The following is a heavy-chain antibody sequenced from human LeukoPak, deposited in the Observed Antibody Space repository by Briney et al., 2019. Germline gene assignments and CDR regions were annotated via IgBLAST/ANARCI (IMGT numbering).Heavy chain of an antibody. CDR1: GFTFSIYE. Sequence: GGSLRLSCAASGFTFSIYEMNWVRQAPGKGLEWVSYISSSGSTIYYADSVKGRFTISRDNAKNSLYLQMNSLRAEDTAVYYCARGRDGYNLVDAFDIWGQGIMVTVSS. CDR2: ISSSGSTI. CDR3: ARGRDGYNLVDAFDI. V-gene: IGHV3-48*03. J-gene: IGHJ3*02. D-gene: IGHD5-24*01.